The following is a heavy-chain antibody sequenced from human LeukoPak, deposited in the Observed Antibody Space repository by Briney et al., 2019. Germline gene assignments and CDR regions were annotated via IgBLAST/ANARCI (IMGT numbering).Heavy chain of an antibody. CDR2: IHYSGST. D-gene: IGHD1-7*01. V-gene: IGHV4-59*08. CDR1: GGSISNYY. CDR3: ASTDWNYAR. J-gene: IGHJ4*02. Sequence: SETLSLTCTVPGGSISNYYWSWMRQPPGKGLEWIGYIHYSGSTNYNPSLKSRVTISVDKSKNQFTLKITSVTAADTAVYYCASTDWNYARWGQGTLVTVSS.